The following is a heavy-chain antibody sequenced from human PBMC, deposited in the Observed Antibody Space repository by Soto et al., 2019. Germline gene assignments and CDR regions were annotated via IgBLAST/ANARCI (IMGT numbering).Heavy chain of an antibody. V-gene: IGHV4-34*01. Sequence: SETLSLTCAVYGGSFSGYYWSWIRQPPGKGLEWIGEINHSGSTNYNPSLKSRVTISVDTSKNQFSLKLSSVSAADTAVYYCATGRGFRGVIITTDYYYGREVWGQGTTVTVS. D-gene: IGHD3-10*01. J-gene: IGHJ6*02. CDR2: INHSGST. CDR1: GGSFSGYY. CDR3: ATGRGFRGVIITTDYYYGREV.